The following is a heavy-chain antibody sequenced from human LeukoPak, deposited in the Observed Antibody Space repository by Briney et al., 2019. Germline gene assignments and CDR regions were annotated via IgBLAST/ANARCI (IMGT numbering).Heavy chain of an antibody. CDR1: GFSFSTYA. J-gene: IGHJ4*02. V-gene: IGHV3-23*01. CDR2: ISGSGKT. Sequence: GGSLRLSCAASGFSFSTYAMSWVRQAPGQGLEWVSAISGSGKTYYPDSVKGRFTISRDNSKNTLFLQLNGLRAEDTAVYYCAKERDAKGYFDYWGQGTLVTVSS. CDR3: AKERDAKGYFDY.